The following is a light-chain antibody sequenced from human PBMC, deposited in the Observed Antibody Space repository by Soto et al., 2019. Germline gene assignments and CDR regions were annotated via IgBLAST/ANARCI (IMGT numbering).Light chain of an antibody. CDR1: QSLTNSF. J-gene: IGKJ5*01. CDR3: QQYGSSPFA. CDR2: DXX. Sequence: EIVLTQSPGTLSLSPGERATLSCRASQSLTNSFIAWYQQKPGQAPRLLIYDXXSXDTGIPDRFSGSGSGTDFTLTISRLETEDFAVYYCQQYGSSPFAFGQGTRLEIK. V-gene: IGKV3-20*01.